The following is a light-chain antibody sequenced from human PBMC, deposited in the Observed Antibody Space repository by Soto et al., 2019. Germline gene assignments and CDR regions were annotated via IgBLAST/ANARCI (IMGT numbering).Light chain of an antibody. V-gene: IGKV2-28*01. CDR2: LGS. CDR1: QSLLHSNGYNY. J-gene: IGKJ1*01. Sequence: DVVMTQSPLSLPVTPGEPASISCRSSQSLLHSNGYNYLDWYLQKPGQSPQLLIYLGSNRASGGPDRFSGSVSGTDFTLKSSRVEAEDVGGYHCMQDLQAPPTXGQGTK. CDR3: MQDLQAPPT.